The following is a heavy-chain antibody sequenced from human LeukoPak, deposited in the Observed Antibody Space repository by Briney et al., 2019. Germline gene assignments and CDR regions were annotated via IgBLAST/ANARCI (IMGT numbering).Heavy chain of an antibody. J-gene: IGHJ4*02. D-gene: IGHD3-22*01. CDR1: GFTFSSYA. CDR2: ISGSGGST. Sequence: QPGGSLRLSCAASGFTFSSYAMSWVRQAPGKGLEWVSAISGSGGSTYYADSVKGRFTISRDNSKNTLYLQTNSLRAEDTAVYYCAKSLNYYDSSGYYGALDYWGQGTLVTVSS. CDR3: AKSLNYYDSSGYYGALDY. V-gene: IGHV3-23*01.